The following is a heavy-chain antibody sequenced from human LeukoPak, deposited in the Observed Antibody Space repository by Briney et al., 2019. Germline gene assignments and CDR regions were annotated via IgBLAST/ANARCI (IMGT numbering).Heavy chain of an antibody. CDR3: ARKLRGAYYYDSSGLSYFDY. V-gene: IGHV1-18*01. CDR2: ISAYNGNT. J-gene: IGHJ4*02. Sequence: VASVKVSCKASGYTFTSYGISWVRQAPGQGLEWMGWISAYNGNTNYAQKLQGRVTMTTDTSTSKAYMELRSLRSDDTAVYYCARKLRGAYYYDSSGLSYFDYWGQGTLVTVSS. D-gene: IGHD3-22*01. CDR1: GYTFTSYG.